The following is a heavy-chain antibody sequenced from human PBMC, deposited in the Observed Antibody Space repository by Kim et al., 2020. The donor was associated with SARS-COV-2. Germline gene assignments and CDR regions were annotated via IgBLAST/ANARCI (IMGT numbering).Heavy chain of an antibody. D-gene: IGHD1-7*01. J-gene: IGHJ4*02. CDR3: ARHINWKYDY. CDR2: K. V-gene: IGHV3-7*03. Sequence: KYYVDSVKGRFTISKDNAKNSLYLQINSLRAEDTAVYYCARHINWKYDYWGQGTLVTVSS.